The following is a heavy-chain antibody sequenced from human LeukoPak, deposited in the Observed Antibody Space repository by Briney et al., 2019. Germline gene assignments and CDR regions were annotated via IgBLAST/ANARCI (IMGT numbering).Heavy chain of an antibody. J-gene: IGHJ4*02. Sequence: PSETLSLTCSVSGDSISTYHWNWIRKPPGKGLEWIGYMQSTGNSNYNPSLKSRVSMSVETSKNRIVLNLSSVTAADTAVYYCARPPGFSTSFWDWGQGTLVTVSS. V-gene: IGHV4-59*08. CDR3: ARPPGFSTSFWD. D-gene: IGHD2-2*01. CDR2: MQSTGNS. CDR1: GDSISTYH.